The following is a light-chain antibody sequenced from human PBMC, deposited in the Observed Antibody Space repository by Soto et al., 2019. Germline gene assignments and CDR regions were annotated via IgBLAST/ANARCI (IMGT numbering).Light chain of an antibody. CDR1: QSVRSN. CDR2: DAS. CDR3: QQYNDWPPIT. V-gene: IGKV3D-15*01. J-gene: IGKJ5*01. Sequence: EIVVTQSPATLSVSPGERATLSCRASQSVRSNLAWYQQKPGQAPRLLIYDASNRATGIPARFSGSGSGTDFTLTISSLEPEDFAVYYCQQYNDWPPITFGQGTRLAIK.